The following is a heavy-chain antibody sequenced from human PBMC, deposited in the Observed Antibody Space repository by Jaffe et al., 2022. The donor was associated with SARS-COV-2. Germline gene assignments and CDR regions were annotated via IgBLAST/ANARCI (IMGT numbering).Heavy chain of an antibody. CDR1: GGSINSSSYY. Sequence: QLQLQESGPGLVKPSETLSLTCTVSGGSINSSSYYWGWIRQPPGKGLEWIGSVYYSGRTHYNPSLKSRVTVSVDTSKNQFSLKLSSVTAADTAVYYCARRGSRGYYYVTTNAFAIWGQGTMVTVSS. CDR2: VYYSGRT. V-gene: IGHV4-39*01. J-gene: IGHJ3*02. D-gene: IGHD3-22*01. CDR3: ARRGSRGYYYVTTNAFAI.